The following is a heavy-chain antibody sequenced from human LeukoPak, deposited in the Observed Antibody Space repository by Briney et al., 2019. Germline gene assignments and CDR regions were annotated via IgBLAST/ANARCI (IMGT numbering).Heavy chain of an antibody. CDR3: AKAAVATITWDY. J-gene: IGHJ4*02. D-gene: IGHD5-12*01. V-gene: IGHV3-30*02. CDR2: IRYDGSNK. Sequence: PGGSLRLSCAASGFTFSSYGMHWVRQAPGKGLGWVAFIRYDGSNKYYADSVKGRFTISRDNSKNTLYLQMNSLRAEDTAVYYCAKAAVATITWDYWGQGTLVTVSS. CDR1: GFTFSSYG.